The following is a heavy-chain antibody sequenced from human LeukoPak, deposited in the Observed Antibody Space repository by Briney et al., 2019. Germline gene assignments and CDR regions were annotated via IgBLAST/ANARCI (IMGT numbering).Heavy chain of an antibody. CDR2: ISSSGSTI. Sequence: GGSLRLSCAASGFTFSSCEMNWVRQAPGKGLEWVSYISSSGSTIYYADSVKGRFTISRDNAKNSLYLQMNSLRAEDTAVYYCARDSATIRGFDYWGQGTLVTVSS. V-gene: IGHV3-48*03. CDR1: GFTFSSCE. CDR3: ARDSATIRGFDY. J-gene: IGHJ4*02. D-gene: IGHD5-24*01.